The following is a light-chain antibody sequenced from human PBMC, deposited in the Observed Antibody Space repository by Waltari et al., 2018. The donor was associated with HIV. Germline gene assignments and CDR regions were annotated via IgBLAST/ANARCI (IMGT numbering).Light chain of an antibody. V-gene: IGLV2-23*01. CDR3: QSGDSSTTS. CDR2: EGS. CDR1: SSDVGSYNL. Sequence: QSALTQPASVSGSPGQSITISCTGTSSDVGSYNLVSWYQQHPGKAPKLMIYEGSKRPSGVSNRFSGSKSGNTASLTISGLQAEDEADYYCQSGDSSTTSVGGGTKLTVL. J-gene: IGLJ2*01.